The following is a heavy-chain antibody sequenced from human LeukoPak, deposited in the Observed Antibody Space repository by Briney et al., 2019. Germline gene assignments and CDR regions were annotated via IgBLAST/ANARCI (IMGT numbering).Heavy chain of an antibody. CDR3: ARGTGGYSYGYNFDY. CDR1: GYTFTSCY. Sequence: GASVTVSCKASGYTFTSCYMHWVRQPPAQGLEWMGIVNPSGGSTSYAQKFQGRVTMASDTSTSTVYMEVSSLRSEDTAVYYCARGTGGYSYGYNFDYWGQGTLVTVSS. D-gene: IGHD5-18*01. CDR2: VNPSGGST. J-gene: IGHJ4*02. V-gene: IGHV1-46*01.